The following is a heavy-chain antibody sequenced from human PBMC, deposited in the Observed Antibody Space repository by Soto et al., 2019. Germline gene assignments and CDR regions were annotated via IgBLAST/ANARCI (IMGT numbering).Heavy chain of an antibody. CDR1: GGSFSGYY. V-gene: IGHV4-59*01. J-gene: IGHJ4*02. CDR2: IYYSGST. CDR3: ARAARAKWV. Sequence: PSETLSLTCAVYGGSFSGYYWSWIRQPTGKGLEWIGYIYYSGSTNYNPSLKSRVTISVDTSKNQFSLKLSSVTAADTAVYYCARAARAKWVWGQGTLVTVSS. D-gene: IGHD1-26*01.